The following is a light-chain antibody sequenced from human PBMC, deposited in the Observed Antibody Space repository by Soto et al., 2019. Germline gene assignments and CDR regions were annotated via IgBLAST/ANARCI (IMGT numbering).Light chain of an antibody. V-gene: IGKV1-5*03. CDR1: QSISSW. CDR3: QQYNSYSPWT. Sequence: DIQMTQSPSTLSASVGDRVTITCRASQSISSWLAWYQQKPGKAPKLLIYKASSLESGVPSRFSGSGSGTEFTLTISTLQPDDVATYYCQQYNSYSPWTFGQGTTVEIK. J-gene: IGKJ1*01. CDR2: KAS.